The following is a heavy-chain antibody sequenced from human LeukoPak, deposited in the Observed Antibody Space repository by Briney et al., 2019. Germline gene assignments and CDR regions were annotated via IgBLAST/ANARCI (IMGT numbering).Heavy chain of an antibody. V-gene: IGHV4-61*10. Sequence: SETLSLTCTVSGGSISSANYYWSWIRQPAGKGLEWIGYIYYSGSTNYNPSLKSRVTISVDTSKNQFSLKLSSVTAADTAVYYCARVSGYDWESFYDYWGQGTLVTVSS. CDR2: IYYSGST. CDR3: ARVSGYDWESFYDY. CDR1: GGSISSANYY. J-gene: IGHJ4*02. D-gene: IGHD5-12*01.